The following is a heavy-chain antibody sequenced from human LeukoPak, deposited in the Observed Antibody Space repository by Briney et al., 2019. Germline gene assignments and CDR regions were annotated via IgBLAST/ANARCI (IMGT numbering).Heavy chain of an antibody. D-gene: IGHD3-10*01. Sequence: GASVKVSCKASGYTFTSYDINWVRQATGQGLEWMGWMNPNSGNTGYAQKFQGRVTMTRNTSISTAYMELSSLRSEDTAVYYCARYSAIWEFNDVFDIWGQGTMVTVSS. CDR3: ARYSAIWEFNDVFDI. CDR2: MNPNSGNT. J-gene: IGHJ3*02. CDR1: GYTFTSYD. V-gene: IGHV1-8*01.